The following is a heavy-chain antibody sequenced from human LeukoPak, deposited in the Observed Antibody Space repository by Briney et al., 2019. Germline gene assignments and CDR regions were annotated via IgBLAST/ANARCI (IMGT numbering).Heavy chain of an antibody. CDR2: ISGSGGST. D-gene: IGHD2-15*01. J-gene: IGHJ6*02. Sequence: SSETLSLTCTVSGGSISSGGYYWSWVRQAPGKGLEWVSAISGSGGSTYYADSVKGRFTISRDNSKNTLYLQMNSLRVEDTAVYYCARDLVDCSGGSCPTQGSYGMDVWGQGTTVTVSS. CDR1: GGSISSGGYY. CDR3: ARDLVDCSGGSCPTQGSYGMDV. V-gene: IGHV3-23*01.